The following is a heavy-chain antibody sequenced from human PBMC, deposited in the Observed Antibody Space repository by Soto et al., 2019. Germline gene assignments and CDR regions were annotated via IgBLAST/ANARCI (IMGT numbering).Heavy chain of an antibody. CDR3: ARDSVVAASWFDP. J-gene: IGHJ5*02. D-gene: IGHD2-15*01. Sequence: PGGSLRLSCAASGFTFSSYSMNWVRQAPGKGLEWVSSSSSSSSYIYYADSVKGRFTISRDNAKNSLYLQMNSLRAEDTAVYYCARDSVVAASWFDPWGQGTLVTVSS. CDR1: GFTFSSYS. CDR2: SSSSSSYI. V-gene: IGHV3-21*01.